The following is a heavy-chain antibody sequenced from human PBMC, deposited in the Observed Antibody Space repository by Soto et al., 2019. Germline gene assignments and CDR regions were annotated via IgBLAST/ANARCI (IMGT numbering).Heavy chain of an antibody. J-gene: IGHJ2*01. CDR1: GYTVTSYA. V-gene: IGHV1-3*05. CDR2: INAGNGNT. Sequence: QVQLVQSGAEEKKPGASVKVSCKASGYTVTSYAMHWVRQAPGQRLEWMGWINAGNGNTKYSQKFQGRVTITRDTSASTAYMELSRLRSEDTAVYYCARAPSWWYFDLWGRGTLVTVSS. CDR3: ARAPSWWYFDL.